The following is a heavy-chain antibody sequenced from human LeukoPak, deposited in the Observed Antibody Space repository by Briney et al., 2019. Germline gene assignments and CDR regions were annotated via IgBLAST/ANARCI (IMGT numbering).Heavy chain of an antibody. D-gene: IGHD1-26*01. CDR3: ARARYSGSYYGHDAFDI. V-gene: IGHV4-4*02. CDR1: GGSISSPNW. CDR2: IYRSGST. Sequence: SETLSLTCAVSGGSISSPNWWTWVRQPPGKGLEWIGEIYRSGSTNYNPSLKSRVTMSVDKSKNQFSLKMTSVTAADTAVYYCARARYSGSYYGHDAFDIWGQGTMVTVSS. J-gene: IGHJ3*02.